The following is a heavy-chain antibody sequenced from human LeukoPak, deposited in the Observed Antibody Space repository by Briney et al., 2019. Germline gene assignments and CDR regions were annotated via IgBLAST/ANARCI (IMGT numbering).Heavy chain of an antibody. CDR1: GYTLTELS. V-gene: IGHV1-24*01. J-gene: IGHJ5*02. CDR3: ARDDDFTPNWFDP. Sequence: GASVKVSCKVSGYTLTELSMHWVRQAPGKGLEWMGGFDPEDGETIYAQRFQGRVTMTTDTSTSTAYMELRSLRSDDTAVYYCARDDDFTPNWFDPWGQGTLVTVSS. D-gene: IGHD3-3*01. CDR2: FDPEDGET.